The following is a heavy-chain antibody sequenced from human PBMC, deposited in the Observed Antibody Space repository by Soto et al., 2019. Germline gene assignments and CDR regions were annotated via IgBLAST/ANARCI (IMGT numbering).Heavy chain of an antibody. Sequence: EGRLLESGGGLVKPGGSLRLSCATSGLTFSNYAMSWVRQAPGGGLEWVSSMSGSSSTTYYADPVRGRFTISRDRSKNTMYLQMIRMRDEEMCVSFCVAGGLLYFDYWGQGVLVTVSS. CDR1: GLTFSNYA. CDR2: MSGSSSTT. D-gene: IGHD3-10*01. J-gene: IGHJ4*02. V-gene: IGHV3-23*01. CDR3: VAGGLLYFDY.